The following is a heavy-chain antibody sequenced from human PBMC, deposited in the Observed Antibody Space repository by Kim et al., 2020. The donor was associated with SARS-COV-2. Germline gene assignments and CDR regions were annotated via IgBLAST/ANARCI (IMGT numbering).Heavy chain of an antibody. J-gene: IGHJ4*02. D-gene: IGHD1-7*01. V-gene: IGHV3-30*01. CDR3: ARGAGTTFLYYFDY. Sequence: DTMKGRFTISRDNSKNTLYLQMNSLRTEDTAVYYCARGAGTTFLYYFDYWGQGTLVSVSA.